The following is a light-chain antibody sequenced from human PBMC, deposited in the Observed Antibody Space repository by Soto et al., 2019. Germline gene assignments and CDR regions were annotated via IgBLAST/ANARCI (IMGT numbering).Light chain of an antibody. CDR2: EES. Sequence: GSRVTLTCHAIQDISHYLNWYQQRPGKAPKLLIYEESNLETGVPLRFSGSGSGTDFTFTISSLQPEDSATYYCQQYANLPPGYTFGQGTKVDI. J-gene: IGKJ2*01. V-gene: IGKV1-33*01. CDR1: QDISHY. CDR3: QQYANLPPGYT.